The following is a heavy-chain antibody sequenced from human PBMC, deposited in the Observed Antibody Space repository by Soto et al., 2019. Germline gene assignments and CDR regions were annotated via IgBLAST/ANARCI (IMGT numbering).Heavy chain of an antibody. CDR2: ISAYNGNT. V-gene: IGHV1-18*04. CDR1: GYTFTSYG. J-gene: IGHJ6*02. D-gene: IGHD3-3*01. Sequence: GASVKVSCKASGYTFTSYGISWVRQAPGQGLEWMGWISAYNGNTNYAQKLQGRVTMTTDTSTSTAYMELRSLRSDDTAVYYCARDNRMRFLGYYYYYGMDVWGQGTTVTVSS. CDR3: ARDNRMRFLGYYYYYGMDV.